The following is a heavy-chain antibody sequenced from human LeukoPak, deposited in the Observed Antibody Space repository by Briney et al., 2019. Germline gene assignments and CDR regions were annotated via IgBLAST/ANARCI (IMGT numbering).Heavy chain of an antibody. V-gene: IGHV1-58*01. CDR1: GFTFTSSA. J-gene: IGHJ3*02. Sequence: SVKVSCKASGFTFTSSAVQWVRQARGQRLEWIGWIVVGSGNTNYAQKFQERVTITRDMSTSTAYMELSSLRSEDTAVYYCAATYCTNGVCYKPAFDIWGQGTMVTVSS. CDR2: IVVGSGNT. CDR3: AATYCTNGVCYKPAFDI. D-gene: IGHD2-8*01.